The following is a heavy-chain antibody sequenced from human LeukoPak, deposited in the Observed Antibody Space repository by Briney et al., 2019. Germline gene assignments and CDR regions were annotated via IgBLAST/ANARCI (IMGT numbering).Heavy chain of an antibody. J-gene: IGHJ4*02. CDR1: GFTFSSYA. V-gene: IGHV3-30-3*01. CDR2: ISYDGSNK. D-gene: IGHD5-12*01. Sequence: GRSLRLSCAASGFTFSSYAMHWVRQAPGKGLEWVAVISYDGSNKYYADSVKGRFTISRDNSKNTLYLQMNSLRAEDTAVYYCARVLVATINYWGQGTLVTVSS. CDR3: ARVLVATINY.